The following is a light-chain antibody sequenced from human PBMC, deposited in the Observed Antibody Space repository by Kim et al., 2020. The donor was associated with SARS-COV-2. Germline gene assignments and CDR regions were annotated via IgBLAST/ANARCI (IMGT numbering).Light chain of an antibody. CDR3: RMWDGITNHVM. CDR2: NDG. CDR1: NIGSSS. Sequence: SYELTQPPSVSAAPGMTATITCGRRNIGSSSVHWYQQQPGQAPVLVVYNDGDRPSGVPERFSGSNSGNTATLTISRAEAGDEADYYCRMWDGITNHVMFG. J-gene: IGLJ3*02. V-gene: IGLV3-21*03.